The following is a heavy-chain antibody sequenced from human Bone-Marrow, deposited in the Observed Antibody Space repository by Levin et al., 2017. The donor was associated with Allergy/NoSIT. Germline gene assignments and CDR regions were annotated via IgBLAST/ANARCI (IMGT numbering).Heavy chain of an antibody. CDR1: GVTFSSYW. CDR3: AGAVCGVDCSASID. V-gene: IGHV3-74*01. J-gene: IGHJ1*01. Sequence: GGSLRLSCAVSGVTFSSYWVHWVRQAPGKGLVWVSRIKSDGITTKYEDSVKGRFTISRDNAKNTVYLQMNSLRTDDTAVYYCAGAVCGVDCSASIDWGQGTLVTVSS. CDR2: IKSDGITT. D-gene: IGHD2-21*02.